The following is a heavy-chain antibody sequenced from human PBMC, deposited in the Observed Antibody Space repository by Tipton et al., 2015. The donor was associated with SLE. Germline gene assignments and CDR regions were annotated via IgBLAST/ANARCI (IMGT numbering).Heavy chain of an antibody. V-gene: IGHV4-34*01. D-gene: IGHD6-19*01. CDR1: GGSFSGYY. CDR2: IYHSGST. J-gene: IGHJ4*02. CDR3: ARASGKPAGMGV. Sequence: TLSLTCAVSGGSFSGYYWSWIRQPPGKGLEWIGEIYHSGSTNYNPSLKSRVTISVDTSKNQFSLKLSSVTAADTAVYYCARASGKPAGMGVWRQETLVTVSS.